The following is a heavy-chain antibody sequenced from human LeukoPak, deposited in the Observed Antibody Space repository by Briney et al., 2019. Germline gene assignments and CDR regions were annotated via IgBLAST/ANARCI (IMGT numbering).Heavy chain of an antibody. CDR1: GFTFSGYG. CDR3: AKRSSGYYGWGSFFPNCFAP. CDR2: IRYDGSNK. J-gene: IGHJ5*02. Sequence: GGSLRLSRAASGFTFSGYGMHWVRQAPGKGLEWVAFIRYDGSNKYYADSVKGRFTISRDNSKNTLYLQMNSLRAEDTAVYYCAKRSSGYYGWGSFFPNCFAPWGQETLVTVS. V-gene: IGHV3-30*02. D-gene: IGHD3-10*01.